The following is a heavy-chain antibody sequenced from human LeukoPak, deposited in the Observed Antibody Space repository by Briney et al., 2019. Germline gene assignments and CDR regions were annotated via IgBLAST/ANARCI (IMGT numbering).Heavy chain of an antibody. D-gene: IGHD2-15*01. J-gene: IGHJ3*02. Sequence: QPGGSLRLSCAASGFTFSSSGMHWVRQAPGKGLEWVAFIRYDGTSKYYADSVKGRFTISRDNSKNTVYLQMNSLRAEDTAVYYCTSDIVVVAAATEPAFDIWGQGTMVTVSS. CDR2: IRYDGTSK. V-gene: IGHV3-30*02. CDR3: TSDIVVVAAATEPAFDI. CDR1: GFTFSSSG.